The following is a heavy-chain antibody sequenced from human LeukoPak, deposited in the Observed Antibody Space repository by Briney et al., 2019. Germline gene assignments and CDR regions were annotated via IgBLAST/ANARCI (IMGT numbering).Heavy chain of an antibody. CDR1: GFTFDDYA. J-gene: IGHJ4*02. CDR2: VSWNSGSR. D-gene: IGHD6-19*01. Sequence: GRSLRLSCAASGFTFDDYAMHWVRQAPGKGLEAGSGVSWNSGSRGYTDSGKARFTISGDNAKSSLYLQMNSMRAEDTALYYCASTSGYSSGWYVNWGEGTLVTVSS. CDR3: ASTSGYSSGWYVN. V-gene: IGHV3-9*01.